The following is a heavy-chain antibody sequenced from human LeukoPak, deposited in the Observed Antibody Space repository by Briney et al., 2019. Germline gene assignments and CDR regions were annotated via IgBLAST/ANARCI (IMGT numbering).Heavy chain of an antibody. CDR2: INHSGST. CDR3: AREGGIVGAAWPFDY. V-gene: IGHV4-34*01. J-gene: IGHJ4*02. Sequence: PSETLSLTCAVYGGSFSGYYWSWIRQPPGKGLEWIGEINHSGSTNYNPSLKSRVTISVDTSKNQFSLKLSSVTAADTAVYYCAREGGIVGAAWPFDYWAREPWSPSPQ. D-gene: IGHD1-26*01. CDR1: GGSFSGYY.